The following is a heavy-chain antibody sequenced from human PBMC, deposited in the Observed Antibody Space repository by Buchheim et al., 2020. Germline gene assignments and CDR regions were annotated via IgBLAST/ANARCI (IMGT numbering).Heavy chain of an antibody. CDR2: IWYDGSNQ. V-gene: IGHV3-33*01. CDR1: GFTFSSYG. CDR3: ARDLYDQGPLDY. D-gene: IGHD2-2*01. Sequence: QVQLVESGGGVVQPGRSLRLSCAASGFTFSSYGMHWVRQAPGKGLEWVAVIWYDGSNQYYAYSVKGRFTISRDNSKNTLYLQMNSLRAEDTAVYYCARDLYDQGPLDYWGQGTL. J-gene: IGHJ4*02.